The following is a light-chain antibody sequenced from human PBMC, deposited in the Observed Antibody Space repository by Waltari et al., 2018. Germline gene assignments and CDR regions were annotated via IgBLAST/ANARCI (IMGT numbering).Light chain of an antibody. CDR3: QVWDKINDILV. Sequence: YVLTQPPSLSVAPGQTATLTCGGDTIDRKSVPWYQQKQGQAPVMLVYDDRLRPSGIPERFSGSNSGNTATLIISRVEAGDEAAYYCQVWDKINDILVFGGGTELTVL. CDR2: DDR. CDR1: TIDRKS. J-gene: IGLJ3*02. V-gene: IGLV3-21*02.